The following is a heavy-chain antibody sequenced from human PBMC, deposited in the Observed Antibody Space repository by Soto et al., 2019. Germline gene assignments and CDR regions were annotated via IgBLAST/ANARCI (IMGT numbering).Heavy chain of an antibody. V-gene: IGHV1-8*01. D-gene: IGHD1-1*01. CDR3: ARGPPREHVRDWYYYYMDV. Sequence: GASVKVSCKASGYTFTSYDINWVRQATGQGLEWMGWMNPNSGNTGYAQKFQGRVTMTRNTSISTAYMELSSLRSEDTAVYYCARGPPREHVRDWYYYYMDVWGKGTTVTVSS. CDR2: MNPNSGNT. J-gene: IGHJ6*03. CDR1: GYTFTSYD.